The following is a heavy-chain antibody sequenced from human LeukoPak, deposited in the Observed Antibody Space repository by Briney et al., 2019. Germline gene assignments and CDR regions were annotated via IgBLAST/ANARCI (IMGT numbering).Heavy chain of an antibody. CDR2: IYYSGST. J-gene: IGHJ4*02. CDR1: GGSISSYY. Sequence: SETLSLTCTVSGGSISSYYWSWIRQPPGKGLEWIGYIYYSGSTNYNPSLKSRVTISVDTSKNQFSLKLSSVTAADTAVYYCAREGGVAAASFDYWGQGTLVTVSS. V-gene: IGHV4-59*01. CDR3: AREGGVAAASFDY. D-gene: IGHD6-13*01.